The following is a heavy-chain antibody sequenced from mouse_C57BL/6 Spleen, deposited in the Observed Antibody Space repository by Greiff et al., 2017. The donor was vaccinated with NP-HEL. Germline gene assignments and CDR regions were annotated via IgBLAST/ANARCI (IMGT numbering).Heavy chain of an antibody. CDR1: GFNIKDYY. CDR2: IDPEDGET. CDR3: ARSNYYSNSYYFDD. D-gene: IGHD2-5*01. V-gene: IGHV14-2*01. J-gene: IGHJ2*01. Sequence: EVQLQQSGAELVKPGASVKLSCTASGFNIKDYYMHWVKQRTEQGLAWIGRIDPEDGETKYDPKFQGKATITADTSSNTAYLQLSSLTSEDTAVYYCARSNYYSNSYYFDDWGQGTTLTVSS.